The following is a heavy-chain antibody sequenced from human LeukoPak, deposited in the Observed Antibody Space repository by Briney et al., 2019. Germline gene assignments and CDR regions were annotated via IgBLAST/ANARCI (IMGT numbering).Heavy chain of an antibody. Sequence: GGSLRLSCAASGFTFSSYWMSWVRQAPGKGLEWVANIKQDGSEKYYVDSVKGRFTISRDNAKNSLYLQMNSLRAEDTAVYYCARDRTVTRTYYYYYMDVWGKGTTVTVSS. CDR2: IKQDGSEK. CDR1: GFTFSSYW. D-gene: IGHD4-11*01. J-gene: IGHJ6*03. CDR3: ARDRTVTRTYYYYYMDV. V-gene: IGHV3-7*01.